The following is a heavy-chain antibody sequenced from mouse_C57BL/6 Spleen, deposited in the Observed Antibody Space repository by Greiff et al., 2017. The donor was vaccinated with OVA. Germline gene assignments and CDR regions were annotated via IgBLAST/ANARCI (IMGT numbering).Heavy chain of an antibody. CDR3: ASGGYYYGCSYVLYAMDY. Sequence: EVQLQESGGGLVKPGGSLKLSCAASGFTFSSYAMSWVRQTPEKRLEWVATISDGGSYTYYPDNVKGRFTISRDNAKNNLYLQMSHLKSEDTAVYYCASGGYYYGCSYVLYAMDYWGQGTSVTVSS. J-gene: IGHJ4*01. CDR1: GFTFSSYA. V-gene: IGHV5-4*01. D-gene: IGHD1-1*01. CDR2: ISDGGSYT.